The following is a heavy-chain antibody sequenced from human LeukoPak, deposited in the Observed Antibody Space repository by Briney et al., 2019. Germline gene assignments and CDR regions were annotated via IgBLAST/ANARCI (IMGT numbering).Heavy chain of an antibody. CDR1: GFSFSTSGGG. CDR2: IYWNDDK. Sequence: SGPTLVKPPQTLTLTCTFSGFSFSTSGGGVGWIRQTSRKALEWLALIYWNDDKRYSPSLKSRLTITKDTTKNQVGFTMSNMDPVETATYCCAHRESEFDYWGQGTLGTVSS. CDR3: AHRESEFDY. V-gene: IGHV2-5*01. J-gene: IGHJ4*02.